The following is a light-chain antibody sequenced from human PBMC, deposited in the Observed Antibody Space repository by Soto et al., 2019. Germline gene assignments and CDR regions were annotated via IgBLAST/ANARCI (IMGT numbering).Light chain of an antibody. Sequence: QSVLTQPASVSGSPGQSITISCTGTSSEVGGYNYVSWYQQHPGKAPKLMIYDVSNRPSGVSNRFSGSKSGNTASLTISGIQAEDEADYYCSSYTSSSTPRVFGGGTQLTVL. V-gene: IGLV2-14*01. CDR3: SSYTSSSTPRV. CDR1: SSEVGGYNY. CDR2: DVS. J-gene: IGLJ3*02.